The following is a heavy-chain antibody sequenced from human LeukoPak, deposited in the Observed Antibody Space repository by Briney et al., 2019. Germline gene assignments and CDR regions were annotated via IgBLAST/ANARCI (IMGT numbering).Heavy chain of an antibody. J-gene: IGHJ6*02. CDR3: ARDKLPSRITYYYYGMDV. CDR1: GFTFGSYW. CDR2: IKQDGSEK. Sequence: GGSLRLSCAASGFTFGSYWMSWVRQAPGKGLEWVANIKQDGSEKYYVDSVKGRFTISRDNAKNSLYLQMNSLRAEDTAVYYCARDKLPSRITYYYYGMDVWGQGTTVTVSS. V-gene: IGHV3-7*01. D-gene: IGHD3-10*01.